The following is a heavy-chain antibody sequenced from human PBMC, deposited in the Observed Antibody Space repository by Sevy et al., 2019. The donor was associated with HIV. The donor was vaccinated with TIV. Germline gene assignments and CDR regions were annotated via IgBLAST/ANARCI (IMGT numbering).Heavy chain of an antibody. J-gene: IGHJ4*02. CDR1: GFTLDSYW. Sequence: GGSLRLSCVASGFTLDSYWMSWVRQTPGKGLEWVANVKQDGSVKYYVDSVKGRFTISRDNARNLVYLQMNSLRVDDPALYYCVRAMPAHDSFWGKGTLVTFSS. D-gene: IGHD2-2*01. CDR3: VRAMPAHDSF. V-gene: IGHV3-7*01. CDR2: VKQDGSVK.